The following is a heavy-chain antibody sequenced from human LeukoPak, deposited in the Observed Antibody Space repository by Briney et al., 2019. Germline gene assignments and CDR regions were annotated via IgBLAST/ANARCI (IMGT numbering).Heavy chain of an antibody. J-gene: IGHJ4*02. CDR1: GGSISSSSYY. V-gene: IGHV4-39*07. D-gene: IGHD3-10*01. Sequence: SETLSLTCTVSGGSISSSSYYWGGIRQPPGKGLEWIGSIYYSGSTYYNPSLKSRVTISVDTSKNQFSLKLSSVTAADTAVYYCARTAATTYYYGSGRALAFDYWGQGTLVTVSS. CDR3: ARTAATTYYYGSGRALAFDY. CDR2: IYYSGST.